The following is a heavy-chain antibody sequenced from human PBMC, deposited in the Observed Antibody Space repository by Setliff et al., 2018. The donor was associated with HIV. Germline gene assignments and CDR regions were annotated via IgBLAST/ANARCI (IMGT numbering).Heavy chain of an antibody. CDR1: GVSTSSSHYY. V-gene: IGHV4-39*07. Sequence: SETLSLTCTVSGVSTSSSHYYWGWIRQPPGKGLEWIGYIYHTGKTYYNPSLQSRIIMSLDMSQNQFSLKLSSVTAADTAVYYCAKEGNSVDSWLDPWGPGTLVTVSS. J-gene: IGHJ5*02. CDR3: AKEGNSVDSWLDP. D-gene: IGHD1-26*01. CDR2: IYHTGKT.